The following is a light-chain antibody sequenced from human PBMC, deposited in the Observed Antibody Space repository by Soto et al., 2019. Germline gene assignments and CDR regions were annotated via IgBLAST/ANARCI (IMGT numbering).Light chain of an antibody. CDR1: QGIGSW. CDR2: GAY. Sequence: DIQMTQSPSSVSVSVGDRVTITCRASQGIGSWLAWYQQKPGKAPKLLIYGAYSLQSGVPLRFSGSGSGTDFTLTISSLQHEEFATYYCQQDNSFPWMFGQGTKLEIK. J-gene: IGKJ1*01. CDR3: QQDNSFPWM. V-gene: IGKV1-12*01.